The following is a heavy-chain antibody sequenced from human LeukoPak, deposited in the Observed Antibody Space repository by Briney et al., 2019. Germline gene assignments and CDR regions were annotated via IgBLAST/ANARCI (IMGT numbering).Heavy chain of an antibody. D-gene: IGHD3-3*01. J-gene: IGHJ4*02. CDR3: ARDHRPGYYDFWSGYLYYFDY. V-gene: IGHV3-21*01. CDR2: ISSSSSYI. Sequence: PGGSLRLSCAASGFTFSSYSMNWVRQAPGKGLEWVSSISSSSSYIYYADSVKGRFTISRDNAKNSLYLQMNSLRAEDTAVYYCARDHRPGYYDFWSGYLYYFDYWGQGTLVTVSS. CDR1: GFTFSSYS.